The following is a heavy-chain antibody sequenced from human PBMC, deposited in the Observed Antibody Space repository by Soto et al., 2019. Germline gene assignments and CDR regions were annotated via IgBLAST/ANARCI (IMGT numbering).Heavy chain of an antibody. CDR2: INHRGSA. CDR1: GESFXGYY. Sequence: QVHLQQWGAGLLKPSETLSLTCAVYGESFXGYYWTXXXQPPGKGLEWIGEINHRGSANYNPSLKSRVTISVDTSNNQFSLKLSSVTAADTSVYYCARTDIVTTNCFDPWGQGTLVTVSS. V-gene: IGHV4-34*02. D-gene: IGHD5-12*01. J-gene: IGHJ5*02. CDR3: ARTDIVTTNCFDP.